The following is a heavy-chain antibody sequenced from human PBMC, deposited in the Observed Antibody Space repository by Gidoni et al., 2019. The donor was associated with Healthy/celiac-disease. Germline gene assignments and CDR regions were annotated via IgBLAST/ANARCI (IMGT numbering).Heavy chain of an antibody. V-gene: IGHV4-34*01. CDR2: INHSGST. D-gene: IGHD5-18*01. CDR1: GGSFSGYY. CDR3: ARGIRGYSYGYRVDY. J-gene: IGHJ4*02. Sequence: QVQLQQWGAGLLKPSETLSLTCAVYGGSFSGYYCIWIRQPPGKGLEWIGEINHSGSTNYNPSLKSRVTISVDKSKNQFSLKLSSVTAADTAVYYCARGIRGYSYGYRVDYWGQGTLVTVSS.